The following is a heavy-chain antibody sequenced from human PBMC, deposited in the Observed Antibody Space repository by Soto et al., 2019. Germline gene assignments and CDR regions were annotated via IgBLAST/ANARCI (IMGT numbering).Heavy chain of an antibody. CDR2: IYYSGST. CDR3: ARHWSGYYPDY. V-gene: IGHV4-39*01. Sequence: PGTLSLTFTLPGSSIRSTSYYWGWIRQPPGKGLEWIGSIYYSGSTYYNPSLKSRVTISVDTSKNQFSLKLSSVTAADTAVYYCARHWSGYYPDYCGQG. D-gene: IGHD3-3*01. J-gene: IGHJ4*02. CDR1: GSSIRSTSYY.